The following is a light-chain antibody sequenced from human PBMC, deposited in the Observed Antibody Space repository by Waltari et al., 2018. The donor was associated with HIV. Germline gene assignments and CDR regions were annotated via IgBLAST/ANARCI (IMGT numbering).Light chain of an antibody. CDR1: SSNIGAGYH. CDR2: GNS. V-gene: IGLV1-40*01. J-gene: IGLJ1*01. Sequence: QSVLTQPPSVSGAPGQRVTISCTGSSSNIGAGYHVHWYQQLPGTAPNLLIYGNSKRPSGVPDRFAGSKSGTSASLAITGLQAEDEADYHCQSHDSSLSGYVFGTGTKVTVL. CDR3: QSHDSSLSGYV.